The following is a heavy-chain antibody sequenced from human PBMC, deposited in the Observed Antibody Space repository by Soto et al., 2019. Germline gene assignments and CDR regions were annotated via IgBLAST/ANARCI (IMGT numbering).Heavy chain of an antibody. CDR3: ASGTIPMIRGVYDS. Sequence: EVQLVESGGGLVQPGGSLRLSCVASGFTFPNYWVSWVRQAPGKGLEWVANIRPDGGQKYYAASVKGRFTISRDNVKNSLYLQMDSLRAEDTVVYYCASGTIPMIRGVYDSWGQGTLVTVSS. D-gene: IGHD3-10*01. J-gene: IGHJ4*02. CDR2: IRPDGGQK. CDR1: GFTFPNYW. V-gene: IGHV3-7*01.